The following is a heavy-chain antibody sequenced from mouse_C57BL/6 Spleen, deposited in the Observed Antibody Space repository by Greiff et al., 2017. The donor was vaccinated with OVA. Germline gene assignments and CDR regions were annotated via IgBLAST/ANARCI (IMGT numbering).Heavy chain of an antibody. J-gene: IGHJ2*01. D-gene: IGHD2-4*01. CDR2: IDPSDSYT. CDR1: GYTFTSYW. CDR3: ARSRYDYDGLDY. Sequence: QVQLQQPGAELVMPGASVKLSCKASGYTFTSYWMHWVKQRPGQGLEWIGEIDPSDSYTNYHQKFKGKATLTVDKSSSTAYMQLSSLTSEDSAVYYFARSRYDYDGLDYWGQGTTLTVSS. V-gene: IGHV1-69*01.